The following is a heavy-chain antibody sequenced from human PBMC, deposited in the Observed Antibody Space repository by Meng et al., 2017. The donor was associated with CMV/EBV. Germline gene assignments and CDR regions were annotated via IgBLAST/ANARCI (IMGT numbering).Heavy chain of an antibody. CDR1: TCSSYA. J-gene: IGHJ4*02. V-gene: IGHV1-69*05. Sequence: TCSSYAMSWVRQAHGQGMEWMREIIPIYGTANYAQKFQGRVTITTDESTSTAYMGLSSLRSEDTAVYYCASSYCTNGVCYPLYYFDYWGQGTLVTVSS. D-gene: IGHD2-8*01. CDR2: IIPIYGTA. CDR3: ASSYCTNGVCYPLYYFDY.